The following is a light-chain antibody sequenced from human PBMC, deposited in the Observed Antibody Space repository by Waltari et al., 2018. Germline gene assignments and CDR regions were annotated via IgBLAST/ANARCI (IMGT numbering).Light chain of an antibody. CDR1: SYNFGTDI. J-gene: IGLJ2*01. CDR2: NNN. V-gene: IGLV1-44*01. CDR3: AAWDDSLNGVV. Sequence: QSVLTQSPSASGTSGQRVTIPCSGRSYNFGTDIVTWYRHLPGTAPKLLIYNNNQRPSGVPDRFSGSKSGTSASLAISGLQSEDEADYYCAAWDDSLNGVVFGGGTKLSVL.